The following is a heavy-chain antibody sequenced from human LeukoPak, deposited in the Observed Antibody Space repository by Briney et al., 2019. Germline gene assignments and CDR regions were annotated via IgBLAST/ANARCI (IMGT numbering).Heavy chain of an antibody. Sequence: PGGSLRLSCAASGFTFSSYGMHWVRQAPGKGLEWVAFIRYDGSNKYYADSVKGRFTISRDNSKNTLYLQMNSLRAEDTAVYNCAKDNPMYCSSTSCHLNPFDYWGQGTLVTVSS. V-gene: IGHV3-30*02. CDR1: GFTFSSYG. D-gene: IGHD2-2*01. CDR2: IRYDGSNK. J-gene: IGHJ4*02. CDR3: AKDNPMYCSSTSCHLNPFDY.